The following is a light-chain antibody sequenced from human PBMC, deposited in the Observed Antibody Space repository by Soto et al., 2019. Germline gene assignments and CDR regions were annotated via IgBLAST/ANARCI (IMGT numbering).Light chain of an antibody. J-gene: IGKJ1*01. CDR2: TSS. Sequence: RHMTHSPASLSASVGDRVTISCGASQSIGRNLNWYQQKPGKAPTLLIFTSSSLQSGVPSRFSGSGSGTDFILTISSLQPEDFATYYCQQSYSTPPTFGQGTKVDI. V-gene: IGKV1-39*01. CDR1: QSIGRN. CDR3: QQSYSTPPT.